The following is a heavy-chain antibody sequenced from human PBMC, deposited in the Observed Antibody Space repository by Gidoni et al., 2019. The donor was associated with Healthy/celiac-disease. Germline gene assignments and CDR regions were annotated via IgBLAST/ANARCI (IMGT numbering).Heavy chain of an antibody. Sequence: QVQLQESGPGLVKPSETLSLTCTVSGGSISSYYWSWIRQPPGKGLEWIGYIYYSGSTNYNPSLKSRVTISVDTSKNQFSLKLSSVTAADTAVYYCARVHSGYDYLARFDYWGQGTLVTVSS. CDR2: IYYSGST. V-gene: IGHV4-59*01. D-gene: IGHD5-12*01. J-gene: IGHJ4*02. CDR1: GGSISSYY. CDR3: ARVHSGYDYLARFDY.